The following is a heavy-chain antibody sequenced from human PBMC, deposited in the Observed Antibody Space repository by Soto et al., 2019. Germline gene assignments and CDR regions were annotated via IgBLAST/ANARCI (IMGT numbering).Heavy chain of an antibody. CDR2: IYYSGST. CDR3: ARDGRFGVAEALNWFDP. D-gene: IGHD3-16*01. V-gene: IGHV4-59*01. CDR1: GGSISSYY. Sequence: SETLALTCTISGGSISSYYWSWIRQPPGKGLEWIGYIYYSGSTNYNPSLKSRVTISVDTSKNQFSLKLSSVTAADTAVYYCARDGRFGVAEALNWFDPWGQGTMVTVSS. J-gene: IGHJ5*02.